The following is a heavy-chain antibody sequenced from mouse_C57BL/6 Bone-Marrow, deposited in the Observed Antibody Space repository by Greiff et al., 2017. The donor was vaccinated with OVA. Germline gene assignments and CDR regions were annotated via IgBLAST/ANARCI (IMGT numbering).Heavy chain of an antibody. CDR3: TTEGPPFDY. V-gene: IGHV14-4*01. Sequence: EVKLQESGAELVRPGASVKLSCTASGFNIKDDYMHWVKQRPEQGLEWIGWIDPENGDTEYASKFQGKATITADTSSNTAYLQLSSLTSEDTAVYYCTTEGPPFDYWGQGTTLTVSS. J-gene: IGHJ2*01. D-gene: IGHD3-3*01. CDR1: GFNIKDDY. CDR2: IDPENGDT.